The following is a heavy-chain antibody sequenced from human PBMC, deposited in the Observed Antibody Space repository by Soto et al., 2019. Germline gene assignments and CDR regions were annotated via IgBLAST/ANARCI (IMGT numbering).Heavy chain of an antibody. CDR3: ARGLLYATTYFDY. J-gene: IGHJ4*02. CDR2: IIPVVGTT. D-gene: IGHD2-8*01. Sequence: QVQLVQPGAEVKKPGSSVKVSCKASGDTFTTNSLNWVRQAPGQGLERMGGIIPVVGTTKYAQKYQDRVTITGDKSTNTAYMELSSLRSDDTAVYYCARGLLYATTYFDYWGQGTPVTVSS. CDR1: GDTFTTNS. V-gene: IGHV1-69*06.